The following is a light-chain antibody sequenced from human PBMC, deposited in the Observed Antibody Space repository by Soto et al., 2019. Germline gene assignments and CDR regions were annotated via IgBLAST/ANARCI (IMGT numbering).Light chain of an antibody. V-gene: IGKV3-20*01. CDR2: GAS. Sequence: EIVLTQSPGTLSLSPGERATLSCRASQSVTSSYLAWYQQTPGQAPRLLIYGASSRATGIPDRFSGGGSGTDFTLTISSLEPEDFAVYYCQQYGRSPLTFGGGTKVDIK. J-gene: IGKJ4*01. CDR3: QQYGRSPLT. CDR1: QSVTSSY.